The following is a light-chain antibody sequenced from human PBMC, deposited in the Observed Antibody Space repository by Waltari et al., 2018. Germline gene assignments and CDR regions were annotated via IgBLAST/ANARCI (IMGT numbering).Light chain of an antibody. CDR2: AAS. V-gene: IGKV3-20*01. CDR3: QHYGATLFT. CDR1: QTTAGSY. J-gene: IGKJ3*01. Sequence: EIVLTQSPGTLSLSPGERATLSCRVSQTTAGSYLAWYQQRPGQAPRLLIYAASSRATGIPDRVSGSGSGTDFTLTISRLEPEDVAVYYCQHYGATLFTFGPGTKVDIK.